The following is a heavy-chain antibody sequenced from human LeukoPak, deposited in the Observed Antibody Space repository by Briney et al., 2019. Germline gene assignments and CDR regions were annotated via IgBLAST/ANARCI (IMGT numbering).Heavy chain of an antibody. CDR2: IYYSGST. CDR1: GGSISSYY. CDR3: ARIRSYYDSSGYLFDY. D-gene: IGHD3-22*01. J-gene: IGHJ4*02. Sequence: SSETLSLTCTVSGGSISSYYWSWIRQPPGKGLEWIGYIYYSGSTNYNPSLKSRVTISIDTSKNQFSLKLSSVTAADTAVYYCARIRSYYDSSGYLFDYWGQGTLVTVSS. V-gene: IGHV4-59*01.